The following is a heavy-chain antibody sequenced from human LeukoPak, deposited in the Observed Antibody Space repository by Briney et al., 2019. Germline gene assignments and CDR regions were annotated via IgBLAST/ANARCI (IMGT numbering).Heavy chain of an antibody. V-gene: IGHV1-18*01. Sequence: ASVKVSCKASGFTFTRYGISWVRQAPGQGLEWMGWISAYNGDTNYAQNFQGRVTMTTDTSTSTAYMELRSLRSDDTAVYYCARGGALLWFGEFSDYYMDVWGKGTTVTVSS. D-gene: IGHD3-10*01. CDR2: ISAYNGDT. CDR1: GFTFTRYG. J-gene: IGHJ6*03. CDR3: ARGGALLWFGEFSDYYMDV.